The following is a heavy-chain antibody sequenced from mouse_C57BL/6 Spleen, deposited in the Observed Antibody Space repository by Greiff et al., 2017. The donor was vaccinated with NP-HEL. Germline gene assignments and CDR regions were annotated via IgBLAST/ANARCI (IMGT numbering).Heavy chain of an antibody. CDR2: ISSGGSYT. D-gene: IGHD1-1*01. Sequence: DVKLVESGGDLVKPGGSLKLSCAASGFTFSSYGMSWVRQTPDKRLEWVATISSGGSYTYYPDSVKGRFTISRDNAKNTLYLQMSSLKSEDTAMYYCARGGYYGSSSLYAMDYWGQGTSVTVSS. J-gene: IGHJ4*01. CDR3: ARGGYYGSSSLYAMDY. CDR1: GFTFSSYG. V-gene: IGHV5-6*02.